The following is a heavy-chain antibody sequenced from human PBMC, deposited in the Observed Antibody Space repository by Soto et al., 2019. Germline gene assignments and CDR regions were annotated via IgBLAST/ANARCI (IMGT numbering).Heavy chain of an antibody. CDR1: GGTFSNFV. J-gene: IGHJ4*02. V-gene: IGHV1-69*13. D-gene: IGHD2-21*01. CDR2: NIPIFGTA. Sequence: SLKISCSASGGTFSNFVMSRGRQATGQRLEWMGGNIPIFGTANYAQKFQGRVTIIADESTGTTYMELTSLRSEDTAVYYCARAPILVGETTYENYFDYWGQGTLVTVSS. CDR3: ARAPILVGETTYENYFDY.